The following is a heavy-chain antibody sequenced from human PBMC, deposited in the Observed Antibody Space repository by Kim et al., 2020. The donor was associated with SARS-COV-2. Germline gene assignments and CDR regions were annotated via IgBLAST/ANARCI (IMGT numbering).Heavy chain of an antibody. Sequence: ASVKVSCKASGYTFTSYAMNWVRQAPGQGLEWMGWINTNTGNPTYPQGFTGRFVFSLDTSVSTAYLQISSLKAEDTAVYYCASSNYGSGSYYSIVEWGFDIWGQGTMVTVSS. CDR2: INTNTGNP. CDR1: GYTFTSYA. V-gene: IGHV7-4-1*02. D-gene: IGHD3-10*01. CDR3: ASSNYGSGSYYSIVEWGFDI. J-gene: IGHJ3*02.